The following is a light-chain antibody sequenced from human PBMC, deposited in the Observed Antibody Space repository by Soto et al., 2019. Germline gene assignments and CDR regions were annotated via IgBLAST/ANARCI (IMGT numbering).Light chain of an antibody. CDR1: QIDLSSY. CDR3: QQYGTSLALT. V-gene: IGKV3-20*01. CDR2: GAS. Sequence: EIVLTQSPCTPSLSPGERATLSCRASQIDLSSYLAWYQQKPGQAPRLLIYGASSRATGIPDRFSGSGSGTDFTLTISRLEPEDFAVYYCQQYGTSLALTFGGGTKVDIK. J-gene: IGKJ4*01.